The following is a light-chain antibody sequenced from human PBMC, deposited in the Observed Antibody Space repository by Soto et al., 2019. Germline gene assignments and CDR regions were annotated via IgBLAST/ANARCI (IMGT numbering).Light chain of an antibody. CDR2: GAS. Sequence: EIVMTQSPATLSVSPGERATLSCRASQSVSSNLAWYQQNPGQAPRLLIYGASTRATCIPARFSGSGSRTEFTLTISSLQSEDFAVYYCQQYNNWPWTVGQVTKLEIK. V-gene: IGKV3-15*01. CDR1: QSVSSN. CDR3: QQYNNWPWT. J-gene: IGKJ1*01.